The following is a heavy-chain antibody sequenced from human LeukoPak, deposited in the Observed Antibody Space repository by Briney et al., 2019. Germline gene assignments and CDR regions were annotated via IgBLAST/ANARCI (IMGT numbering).Heavy chain of an antibody. CDR2: IWYDGSNK. J-gene: IGHJ4*02. D-gene: IGHD3-22*01. CDR1: GFTFSSYG. CDR3: AKLTARYYYDSSGYYPFDY. Sequence: PGGSLRLSCAASGFTFSSYGMHWVRQAPGKGLEWVAVIWYDGSNKYYADSVKGRFTISRDNSKNTLYLQMNSLRAEDTAVYYCAKLTARYYYDSSGYYPFDYWGQGTLVTVSS. V-gene: IGHV3-33*06.